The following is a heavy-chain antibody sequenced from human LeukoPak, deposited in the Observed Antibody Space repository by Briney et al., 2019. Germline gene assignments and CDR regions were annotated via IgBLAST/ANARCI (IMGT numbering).Heavy chain of an antibody. CDR2: ISSNGGST. V-gene: IGHV3-64*01. Sequence: ETLSLTCTVSGGSISSYYWSWIRQPPGKGLEYVSAISSNGGSTYYANSVKGRFTISRDNSKNTLYLQMGSLRAEDMAVYYCARGGLWFGEPMDVWGKGTTVTISS. J-gene: IGHJ6*04. D-gene: IGHD3-10*01. CDR1: GGSISSYY. CDR3: ARGGLWFGEPMDV.